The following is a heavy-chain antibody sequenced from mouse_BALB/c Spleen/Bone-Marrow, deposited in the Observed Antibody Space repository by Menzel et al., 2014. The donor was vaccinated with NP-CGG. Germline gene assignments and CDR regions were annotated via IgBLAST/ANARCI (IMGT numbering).Heavy chain of an antibody. CDR1: GYAFTNYL. CDR2: INPGSGGT. CDR3: ARGDYRYDGFAY. V-gene: IGHV1-54*01. D-gene: IGHD2-14*01. Sequence: QVQLQQSGAELVRPGTSVKSCKASGYAFTNYLIEWVKQRPGQGLEWIGVINPGSGGTNYNEKFKGKATLTADKSSSTAYMQLSSLTSDDSAVYFCARGDYRYDGFAYWGQGTLVTVSA. J-gene: IGHJ3*01.